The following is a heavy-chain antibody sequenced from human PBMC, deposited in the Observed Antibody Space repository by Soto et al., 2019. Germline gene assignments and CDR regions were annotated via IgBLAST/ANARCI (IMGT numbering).Heavy chain of an antibody. CDR3: ARDLDYDFWSGSGLDYYGMDV. CDR1: GFTFSSYE. V-gene: IGHV3-48*03. J-gene: IGHJ6*02. D-gene: IGHD3-3*01. CDR2: ISSSGSTI. Sequence: GSLRLSCAASGFTFSSYEMNWVRQAPGKGLEWVSYISSSGSTIYYADSVKGRFTISRDNAKNSLYLQMNSLRAEDTAVYYCARDLDYDFWSGSGLDYYGMDVWGQGTTVTVSS.